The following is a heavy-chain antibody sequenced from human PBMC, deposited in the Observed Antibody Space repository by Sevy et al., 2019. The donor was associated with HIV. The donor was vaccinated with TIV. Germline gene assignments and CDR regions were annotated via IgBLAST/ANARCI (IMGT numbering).Heavy chain of an antibody. Sequence: GESLKISCKGSGYRFTSYWIAWVRQVPGKGLEWMGIIYPDDSEIRYSPSLQGQVTISVDKSIRTAYLQWSSLKASDTAMYFCARRVYDSTGYPQYYFDYWGQGALVTVSS. D-gene: IGHD3-22*01. CDR2: IYPDDSEI. V-gene: IGHV5-51*01. CDR3: ARRVYDSTGYPQYYFDY. J-gene: IGHJ4*02. CDR1: GYRFTSYW.